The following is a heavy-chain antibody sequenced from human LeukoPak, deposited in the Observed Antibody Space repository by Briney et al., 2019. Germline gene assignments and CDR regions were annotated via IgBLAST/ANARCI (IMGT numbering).Heavy chain of an antibody. CDR3: ARDRASGSPAGFDY. CDR2: ISYDGSNK. D-gene: IGHD3-10*01. V-gene: IGHV3-30*04. CDR1: GFTFSSFA. J-gene: IGHJ4*02. Sequence: GGFLRLSCAASGFTFSSFAMHWVRQAPGKGLEWVAVISYDGSNKYYADSVKGRFTISRDNSKNTLYLQMNSLRAEDTAVFYCARDRASGSPAGFDYWGQGTLVTVSS.